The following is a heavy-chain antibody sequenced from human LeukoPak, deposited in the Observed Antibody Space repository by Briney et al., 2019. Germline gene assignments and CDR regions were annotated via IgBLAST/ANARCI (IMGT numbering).Heavy chain of an antibody. CDR3: ARDNTHWSSDY. CDR2: INPGAGDT. CDR1: GYTFTSYN. Sequence: GASVKVSCKTSGYTFTSYNIHWVRQAPGQGLEWMGIINPGAGDTSYAQKFQGRVTMTWDASTSTAYMELTSLTSEDTAVYYCARDNTHWSSDYWGQGTLVTVS. J-gene: IGHJ4*02. V-gene: IGHV1-46*01.